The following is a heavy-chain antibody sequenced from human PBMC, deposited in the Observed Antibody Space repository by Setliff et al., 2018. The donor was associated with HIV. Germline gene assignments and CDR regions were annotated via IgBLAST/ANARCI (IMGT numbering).Heavy chain of an antibody. CDR3: ARHSPSDY. Sequence: KPSETLSLTCTVSGGSISSYYWSWIRQPPGKGLEWIGYIYNTGSTYHSPSLESRVTISIDTSKNQFSLKLSSVTAADTAVYYCARHSPSDYWGQGTLVTVSS. CDR1: GGSISSYY. J-gene: IGHJ4*02. CDR2: IYNTGST. V-gene: IGHV4-59*08.